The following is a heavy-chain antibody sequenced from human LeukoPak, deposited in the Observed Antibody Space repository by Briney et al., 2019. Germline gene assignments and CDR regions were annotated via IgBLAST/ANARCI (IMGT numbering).Heavy chain of an antibody. D-gene: IGHD3-10*01. Sequence: GGSLRLSCAASGFTFNTYWMHWVRQAPGKGLVWFSHINPDGSQTNYADSVTGRFTISRDNAKNTLYLQMNSLRAEDTAVYYCARDPVRRDSYWGQGTLVTVSS. CDR1: GFTFNTYW. V-gene: IGHV3-74*01. CDR2: INPDGSQT. J-gene: IGHJ4*02. CDR3: ARDPVRRDSY.